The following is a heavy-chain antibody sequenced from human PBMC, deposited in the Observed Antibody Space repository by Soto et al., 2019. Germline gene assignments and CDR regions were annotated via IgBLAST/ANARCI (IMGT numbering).Heavy chain of an antibody. V-gene: IGHV3-30-3*01. CDR3: ARDGGRGWPYSSGMAV. Sequence: PGGSLRLSCAASGFTFSSYAMHWVRQAPGKGLEWVAVISYDGSNKYYADSVKGRFTISRDNSKNTLYLQMNSLRAEDTAVYYCARDGGRGWPYSSGMAVWAHCPTVTVSS. J-gene: IGHJ6*02. CDR2: ISYDGSNK. CDR1: GFTFSSYA. D-gene: IGHD6-19*01.